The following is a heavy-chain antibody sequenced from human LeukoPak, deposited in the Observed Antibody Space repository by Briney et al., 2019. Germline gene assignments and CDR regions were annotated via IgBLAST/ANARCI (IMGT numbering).Heavy chain of an antibody. CDR3: ARARAYSSGWRENYGMDV. D-gene: IGHD6-19*01. CDR2: ISSSSSYT. J-gene: IGHJ6*02. V-gene: IGHV3-21*01. Sequence: KTGGSLRLSCAASGFTFSSYSMNWVRQAPGKGLEWVPSISSSSSYTYYADSVKGRFTISRDNAKNSLYLQMNSLRAEDTAVYYCARARAYSSGWRENYGMDVWGQGTTVTVSS. CDR1: GFTFSSYS.